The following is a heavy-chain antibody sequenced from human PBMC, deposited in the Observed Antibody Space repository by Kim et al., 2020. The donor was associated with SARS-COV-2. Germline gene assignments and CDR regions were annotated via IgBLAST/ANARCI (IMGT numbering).Heavy chain of an antibody. Sequence: YYPDSVKGRFTISRDNSKNMLFLQMNSLRAEDTAIYYCAKVIRNFVPFDYWGQGTLVTVSS. D-gene: IGHD3-3*02. J-gene: IGHJ4*02. V-gene: IGHV3-23*01. CDR3: AKVIRNFVPFDY.